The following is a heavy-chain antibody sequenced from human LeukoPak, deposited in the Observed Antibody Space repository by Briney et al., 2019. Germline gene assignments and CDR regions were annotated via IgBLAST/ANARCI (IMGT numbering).Heavy chain of an antibody. Sequence: ASVKVSCKASGYTFTGYYMHWVRQAPGQGLEWMGWINPNSGGTNYAQKFQGRVTMTRDTSISTAYMELSSLRSEDTAVYYCARGTAARPYYFDYWGQGTLVTVSS. V-gene: IGHV1-2*02. CDR2: INPNSGGT. CDR1: GYTFTGYY. D-gene: IGHD6-6*01. CDR3: ARGTAARPYYFDY. J-gene: IGHJ4*02.